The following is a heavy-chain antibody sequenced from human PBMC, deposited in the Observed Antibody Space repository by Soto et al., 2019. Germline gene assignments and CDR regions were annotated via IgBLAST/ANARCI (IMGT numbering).Heavy chain of an antibody. CDR3: ARHLLTSLHSPRRDY. V-gene: IGHV4-39*01. CDR1: GGSSSSSSYY. J-gene: IGHJ4*02. CDR2: IYYSGST. Sequence: SETLSLTCTVSGGSSSSSSYYWGWIRQPPGKGLEWIGSIYYSGSTYYNPSLKSRVTISVDTSKNQFSLKLSSVTAADTAVYYCARHLLTSLHSPRRDYWGQGTLVTVSS. D-gene: IGHD2-15*01.